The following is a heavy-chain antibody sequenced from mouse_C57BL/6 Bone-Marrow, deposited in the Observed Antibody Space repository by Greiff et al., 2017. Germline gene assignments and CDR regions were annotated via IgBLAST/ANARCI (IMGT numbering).Heavy chain of an antibody. V-gene: IGHV1-76*01. CDR1: GYTFTDYY. Sequence: VKLVESGAELVRPGASVKLSCKASGYTFTDYYINWVKQRPGQGLEWIARFYPGSGNTYYNEKFKGKATLTAEKSSSTAYMQLSSLTSEDSAVXCCTRSLLLAYWGQGTLVTVSA. D-gene: IGHD1-1*01. CDR2: FYPGSGNT. J-gene: IGHJ3*01. CDR3: TRSLLLAY.